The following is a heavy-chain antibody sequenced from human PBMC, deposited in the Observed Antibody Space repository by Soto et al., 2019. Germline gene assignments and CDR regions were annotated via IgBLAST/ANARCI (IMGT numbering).Heavy chain of an antibody. CDR2: ISSSSSYT. Sequence: GGSLRLSCAASGFSFSYYYMIWIRQSPGKGLEWVSYISSSSSYTDYADSVKGRFTISRDNAKKSLYLQMNSLRAEDTAVYYCARDYSRAWYGWFDPWGQGTLVTVSS. CDR1: GFSFSYYY. CDR3: ARDYSRAWYGWFDP. J-gene: IGHJ5*02. D-gene: IGHD6-19*01. V-gene: IGHV3-11*06.